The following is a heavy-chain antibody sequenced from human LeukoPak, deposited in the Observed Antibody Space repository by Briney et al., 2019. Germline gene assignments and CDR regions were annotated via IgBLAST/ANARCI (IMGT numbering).Heavy chain of an antibody. V-gene: IGHV4-61*08. J-gene: IGHJ3*02. CDR3: ARDGGLDFWSGYAHDAFDI. CDR1: GGSISSGGYS. CDR2: IYYSGST. Sequence: SQTLSLTCAVSGGSISSGGYSWSWIRQPPGKGLEWIGYIYYSGSTNYNPSLKSRVTISVDTSKNQFSLKLSSVTAADTAVYYCARDGGLDFWSGYAHDAFDIWGQGTMVTVSS. D-gene: IGHD3-3*01.